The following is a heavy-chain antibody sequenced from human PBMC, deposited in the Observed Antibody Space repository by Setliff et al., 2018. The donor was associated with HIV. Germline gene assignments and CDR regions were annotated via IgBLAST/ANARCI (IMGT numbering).Heavy chain of an antibody. CDR3: AKDNRPGGYGGEHFQH. D-gene: IGHD5-18*01. J-gene: IGHJ1*01. CDR1: GFTFSTYG. V-gene: IGHV3-33*06. CDR2: IWYDGGNK. Sequence: PGGSLRLSCAASGFTFSTYGMHWVRQAPGKGLEWVAAIWYDGGNKYYADSVKGRFTISRDNSKNTLYLQMNSLRAEDTAVYYCAKDNRPGGYGGEHFQHWGQGTLVTVSS.